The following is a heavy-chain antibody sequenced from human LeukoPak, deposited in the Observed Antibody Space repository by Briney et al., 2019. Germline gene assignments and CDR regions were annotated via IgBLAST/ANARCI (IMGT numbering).Heavy chain of an antibody. V-gene: IGHV4-34*01. J-gene: IGHJ6*02. D-gene: IGHD6-19*01. Sequence: PSETLSLTCAVYGGSFSGYYWSWIRQPPGEGLEWIGEINHSGSTNYNPSLKSRVTISVDTSKNQFSLKLSSVTAADTAVYYCARAHSSGWYDEEVWPRPVYYYYGMDVWGQGTTVTVSS. CDR2: INHSGST. CDR1: GGSFSGYY. CDR3: ARAHSSGWYDEEVWPRPVYYYYGMDV.